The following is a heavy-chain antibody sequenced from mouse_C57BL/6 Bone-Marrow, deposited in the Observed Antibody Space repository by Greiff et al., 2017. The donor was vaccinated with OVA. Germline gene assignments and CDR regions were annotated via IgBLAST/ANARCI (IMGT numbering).Heavy chain of an antibody. V-gene: IGHV2-9-1*01. J-gene: IGHJ3*01. CDR1: GFSLTSYA. CDR2: IWTGGGT. D-gene: IGHD2-3*01. Sequence: VQVVESGPGLVAPSQSLSITCTVSGFSLTSYAISWVRQPPGKGLEWLGVIWTGGGTNYNSALKSRLSISKDNSKSQVFLKMNSLQTDDTARYYCARNPRRSSYDGLLFAYWGQGTLVTVSA. CDR3: ARNPRRSSYDGLLFAY.